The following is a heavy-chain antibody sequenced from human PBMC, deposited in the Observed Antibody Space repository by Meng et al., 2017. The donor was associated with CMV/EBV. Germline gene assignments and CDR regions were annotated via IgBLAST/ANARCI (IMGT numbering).Heavy chain of an antibody. D-gene: IGHD3-22*01. V-gene: IGHV3-23*01. CDR1: GFTFSSYG. CDR2: ISGSGGST. CDR3: ANSDRSSHNPDFDY. Sequence: GGSLRLSCAASGFTFSSYGMHWVRQAPGKGLEWVSAISGSGGSTYYADSVKGRFTISRDNSKNTLYLQMNSLRAEDTAVYYCANSDRSSHNPDFDYWGQGTLVTVSS. J-gene: IGHJ4*02.